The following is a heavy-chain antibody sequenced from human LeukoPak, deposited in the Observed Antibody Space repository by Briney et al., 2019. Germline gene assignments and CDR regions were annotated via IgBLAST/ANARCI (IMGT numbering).Heavy chain of an antibody. D-gene: IGHD3-10*01. V-gene: IGHV4-59*01. CDR1: GGSISSYY. Sequence: SETLSLTCTVSGGSISSYYWSWIRQAPGKGLEWIGYIYYSGSTNYNPSLKSRVTISVDTSKNQFSLKLSSVTAADTAVYYCARYYYGSGSYYNSFDYWGQGTLVTVSS. CDR3: ARYYYGSGSYYNSFDY. J-gene: IGHJ4*02. CDR2: IYYSGST.